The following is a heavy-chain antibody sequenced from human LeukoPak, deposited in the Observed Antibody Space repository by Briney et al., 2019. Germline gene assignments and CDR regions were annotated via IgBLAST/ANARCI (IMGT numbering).Heavy chain of an antibody. CDR3: ARRGRYYDRGVYSNLYYFDY. V-gene: IGHV3-30*03. D-gene: IGHD3-22*01. J-gene: IGHJ4*02. Sequence: QPGGSLRLSCAASGFTFSSYGMHWVRQAPGKGLEWVAVISYDGSNKYYADSVKGRFTISRDNSKNTLYLQMNSLRAEDTAVYYCARRGRYYDRGVYSNLYYFDYWGQGTLVTVSS. CDR2: ISYDGSNK. CDR1: GFTFSSYG.